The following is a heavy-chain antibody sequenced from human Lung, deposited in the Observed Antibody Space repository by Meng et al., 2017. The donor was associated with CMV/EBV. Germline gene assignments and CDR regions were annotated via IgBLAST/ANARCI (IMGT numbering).Heavy chain of an antibody. J-gene: IGHJ6*04. D-gene: IGHD2/OR15-2a*01. CDR3: ARGQVQCSTINCHDYRFSGMDV. V-gene: IGHV1-8*01. CDR2: MNPNRGNT. CDR1: GYTFSYYD. Sequence: SXXVSXKASGYTFSYYDIIWVRQASGQGLEWVGWMNPNRGNTAYAQKFQGRVTMTRDTSTSIAYMELSSLRSGDTAVYYCARGQVQCSTINCHDYRFSGMDVWG.